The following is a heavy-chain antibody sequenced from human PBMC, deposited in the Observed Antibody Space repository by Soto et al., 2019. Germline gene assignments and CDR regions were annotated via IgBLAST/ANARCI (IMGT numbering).Heavy chain of an antibody. CDR2: IDPKSGGT. V-gene: IGHV1-2*02. J-gene: IGHJ4*02. Sequence: QLVQSGAEVKKPGASVRVSCKTSGPTFIAYYIHWVRQAPGQGLEWMGWIDPKSGGTTYEQKFLGRVTMTRDTSINTAYMDLNILTSDDTALYYCARVSVDVPEWGQGTLITVSS. CDR3: ARVSVDVPE. CDR1: GPTFIAYY. D-gene: IGHD5-12*01.